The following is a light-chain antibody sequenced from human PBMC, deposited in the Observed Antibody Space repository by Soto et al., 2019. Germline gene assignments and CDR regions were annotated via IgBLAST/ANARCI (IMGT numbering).Light chain of an antibody. CDR1: QSVSID. J-gene: IGKJ1*01. CDR3: HQCDSSPWT. V-gene: IGKV3-15*01. CDR2: GAS. Sequence: EIVMTQSPATLSVSPGERATLSCRASQSVSIDLAWYQQTPGQAPRLLIYGASTRATGIPVRFSGSASGTEFTLTISSLQSEDFTVFYCHQCDSSPWTFGQGTKVDIK.